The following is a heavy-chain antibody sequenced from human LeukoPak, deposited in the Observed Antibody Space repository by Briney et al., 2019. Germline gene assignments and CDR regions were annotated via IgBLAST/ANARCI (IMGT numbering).Heavy chain of an antibody. CDR3: AIRPGVVVVITTSQADY. CDR2: ISGSGGST. Sequence: PGGSLRLSCAASGFTFSSYGMSWVRQAPGKGLEWVSAISGSGGSTYYADSVKGRFTISRDNSKNTLYLQMNSLRAEDTAVYYCAIRPGVVVVITTSQADYWGQGTLVTVSS. CDR1: GFTFSSYG. D-gene: IGHD3-22*01. J-gene: IGHJ4*02. V-gene: IGHV3-23*01.